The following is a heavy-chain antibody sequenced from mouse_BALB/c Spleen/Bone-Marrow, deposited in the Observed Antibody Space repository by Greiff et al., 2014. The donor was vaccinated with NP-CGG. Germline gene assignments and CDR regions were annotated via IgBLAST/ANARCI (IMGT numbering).Heavy chain of an antibody. CDR3: ARSGNYGAWFAY. Sequence: EVQLQQSGAELVKPGAPVKLSCTASGFNIKDTYMHWVKQRPEQGLEWIGRIDPANGNTKYDPKFQGKATITADTSSNTAYLQLGSLTSEDTAVYHCARSGNYGAWFAYWGQGTLVTVSA. CDR2: IDPANGNT. J-gene: IGHJ3*01. D-gene: IGHD2-1*01. CDR1: GFNIKDTY. V-gene: IGHV14-3*02.